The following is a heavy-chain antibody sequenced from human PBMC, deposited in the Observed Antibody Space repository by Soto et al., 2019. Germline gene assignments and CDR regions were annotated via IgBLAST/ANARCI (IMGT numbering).Heavy chain of an antibody. CDR2: ISYDGINK. Sequence: LTLSCAGSGFNFSRKAMHWFRQAPVKGLEWVAFISYDGINKYHADSVKGRFTISRDNSKNRLYLQMNSLRTEDTAVYYCARGYCSSTSCFYGMDVWGQGTTVTVSS. J-gene: IGHJ6*01. CDR3: ARGYCSSTSCFYGMDV. CDR1: GFNFSRKA. V-gene: IGHV3-30*04. D-gene: IGHD2-2*01.